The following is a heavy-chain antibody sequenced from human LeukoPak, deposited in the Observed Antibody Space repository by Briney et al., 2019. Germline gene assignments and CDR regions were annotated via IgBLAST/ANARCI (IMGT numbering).Heavy chain of an antibody. CDR2: ISGSGGST. CDR3: AKALDPQLSLVGNLDGNWNYGQPFDY. CDR1: GFTFSSYA. J-gene: IGHJ4*02. D-gene: IGHD1-7*01. Sequence: PGGSLRLSCAASGFTFSSYAMSWVRQAPGKGLEWVSAISGSGGSTYYADSVKGRFTISRDNSKNALYLQMNSLRAEDTAVYYCAKALDPQLSLVGNLDGNWNYGQPFDYWGQGTLVTVSS. V-gene: IGHV3-23*01.